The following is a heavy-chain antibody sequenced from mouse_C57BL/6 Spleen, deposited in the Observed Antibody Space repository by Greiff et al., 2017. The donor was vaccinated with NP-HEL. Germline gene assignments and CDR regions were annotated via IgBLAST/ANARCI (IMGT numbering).Heavy chain of an antibody. V-gene: IGHV5-9-1*02. CDR1: GFTFSSYA. CDR3: TRAYYGSSYWSYFDY. Sequence: EVQVVESGEGLVKPGGSLKLSCAASGFTFSSYAMSWVRQTPEKRLEWVAYISSGGDYIYYADTVKGRFTISRDNARNTLYLQMSSLKSEDTAMYYCTRAYYGSSYWSYFDYWGQGTTLTVSS. CDR2: ISSGGDYI. D-gene: IGHD1-1*01. J-gene: IGHJ2*01.